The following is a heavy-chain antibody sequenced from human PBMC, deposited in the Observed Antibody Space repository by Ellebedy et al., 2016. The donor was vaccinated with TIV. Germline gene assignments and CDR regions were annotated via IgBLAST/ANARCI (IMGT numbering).Heavy chain of an antibody. CDR3: AKGRGGGSDSSAPRYYFDY. D-gene: IGHD3-22*01. V-gene: IGHV3-23*01. J-gene: IGHJ4*02. CDR1: GFTFSSFA. Sequence: PGGSLRLSCAASGFTFSSFAMTWVRQAPGKGLEWVSTISHTGTRTYYTDSVEGRFIISRDTSKKTLYLQMNGLRAEDTAIYYCAKGRGGGSDSSAPRYYFDYWGLGTLVTDSS. CDR2: ISHTGTRT.